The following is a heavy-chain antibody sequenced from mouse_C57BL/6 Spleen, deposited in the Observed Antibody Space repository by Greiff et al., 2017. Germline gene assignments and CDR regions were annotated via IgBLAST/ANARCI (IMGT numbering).Heavy chain of an antibody. CDR3: ARGKGYSNYYAMDY. V-gene: IGHV1-59*01. Sequence: QVQLQQPGAELVRPGTSVKLSCKASGYTFTSYWMPWVKQRPGQGLEWIGVIDPSDSYTNYNQKFKGKATLTVDTSSSTAYMQLSSLTSEDSAVYYCARGKGYSNYYAMDYWGQGTSVTVSS. J-gene: IGHJ4*01. CDR2: IDPSDSYT. CDR1: GYTFTSYW. D-gene: IGHD2-5*01.